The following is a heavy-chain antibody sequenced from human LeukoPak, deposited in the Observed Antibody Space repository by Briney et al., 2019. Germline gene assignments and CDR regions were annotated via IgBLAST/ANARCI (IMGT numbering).Heavy chain of an antibody. Sequence: GASVKVSCKASGYTFTSYGISWVRQAPGQGLEWMGWISAYNGNTNYAQKFQGRVTMTRDTSTSTVYMELSSLRSEDTAVYYCARDGGTLDYDYVWGSYRPLDYWGQGTLVTVSS. D-gene: IGHD3-16*02. CDR2: ISAYNGNT. CDR3: ARDGGTLDYDYVWGSYRPLDY. V-gene: IGHV1-18*04. CDR1: GYTFTSYG. J-gene: IGHJ4*02.